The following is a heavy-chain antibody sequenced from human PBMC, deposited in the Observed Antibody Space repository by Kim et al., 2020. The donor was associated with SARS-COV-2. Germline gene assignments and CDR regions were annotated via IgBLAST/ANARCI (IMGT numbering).Heavy chain of an antibody. CDR1: GFTFSSYG. D-gene: IGHD3-10*01. J-gene: IGHJ4*02. CDR3: ARDERYYGSGSCEA. Sequence: GGSLRLSCAASGFTFSSYGMHWVRQAPGKGLEWVAVIWYDGSNKYYADSVKGRFTISRDNSKNTLYLQMNSLRAEDTAVYYCARDERYYGSGSCEAWGQGTLVTVSS. CDR2: IWYDGSNK. V-gene: IGHV3-33*01.